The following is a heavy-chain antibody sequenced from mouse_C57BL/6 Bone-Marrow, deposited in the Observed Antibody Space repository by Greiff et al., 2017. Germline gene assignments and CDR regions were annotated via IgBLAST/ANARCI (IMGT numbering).Heavy chain of an antibody. V-gene: IGHV1-26*01. Sequence: VQLQQSGPELVKPGASVKISCKASGYMFTDYYMNWVKQSHGKSLEWIGDINPNNGGTSYNQKFQGQATLTVDKSSSTAYMGRRSLTSEDSAVYYCARENDWYYFDYWGKGTTLTVSS. CDR2: INPNNGGT. J-gene: IGHJ2*01. CDR1: GYMFTDYY. D-gene: IGHD2-12*01. CDR3: ARENDWYYFDY.